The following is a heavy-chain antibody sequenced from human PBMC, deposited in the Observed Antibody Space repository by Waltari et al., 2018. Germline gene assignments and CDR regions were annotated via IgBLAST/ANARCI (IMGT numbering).Heavy chain of an antibody. Sequence: CKASGGTFSSYAISWVRQAPGQGLEWMGGIIPIFGTANYAQKFQGRVTITTDESTSTAYMELSSLRSEDTAVYYCAGVYYDSSGYYDYWGQGTLVTVSS. CDR3: AGVYYDSSGYYDY. CDR1: GGTFSSYA. J-gene: IGHJ4*02. CDR2: IIPIFGTA. D-gene: IGHD3-22*01. V-gene: IGHV1-69*05.